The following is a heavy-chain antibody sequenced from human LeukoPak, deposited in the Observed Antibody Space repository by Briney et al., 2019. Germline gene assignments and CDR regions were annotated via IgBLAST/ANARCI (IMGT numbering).Heavy chain of an antibody. V-gene: IGHV3-33*01. CDR1: GFTVSSYG. Sequence: GGSLRLSCAAFGFTVSSYGMHWVRQAPGKGLEWVAVIWYDGSNKYYADSVKGRFTISRDNSKNTLYLQMNSLRAEDTAVYYCARDRSSWYYFGYWGQGTLVTVSS. CDR3: ARDRSSWYYFGY. J-gene: IGHJ4*02. CDR2: IWYDGSNK. D-gene: IGHD6-13*01.